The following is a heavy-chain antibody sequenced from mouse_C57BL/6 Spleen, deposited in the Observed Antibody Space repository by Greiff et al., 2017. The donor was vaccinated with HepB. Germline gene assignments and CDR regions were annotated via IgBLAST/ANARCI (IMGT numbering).Heavy chain of an antibody. CDR1: GYTFTSYW. CDR2: IDPSDSYT. J-gene: IGHJ4*01. CDR3: ASYYYGSRGDAMDY. Sequence: QVQLQQPGAELVMPGASVKLSCKASGYTFTSYWMHWVKQRPGQGLEWIGEIDPSDSYTNYNQKFKGKSTLTVDKSSSTAYMQLSSLTSEDSAVYYCASYYYGSRGDAMDYWGQGTSVTVSS. V-gene: IGHV1-69*01. D-gene: IGHD1-1*01.